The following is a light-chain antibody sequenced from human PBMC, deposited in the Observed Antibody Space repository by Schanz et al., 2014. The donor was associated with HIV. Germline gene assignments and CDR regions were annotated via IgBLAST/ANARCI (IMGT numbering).Light chain of an antibody. J-gene: IGLJ2*01. V-gene: IGLV1-51*01. CDR3: CAYVGTYTL. CDR2: VNH. CDR1: AFNIGHNY. Sequence: QSVLTQPPSVSAAPGQRVTISCSGSAFNIGHNYVSWFQQFPGTAPKLLIYVNHQRPSDIPDRFSGSKSGTSASLAITGLQGDDEADYYCCAYVGTYTLFGGGTKLTVL.